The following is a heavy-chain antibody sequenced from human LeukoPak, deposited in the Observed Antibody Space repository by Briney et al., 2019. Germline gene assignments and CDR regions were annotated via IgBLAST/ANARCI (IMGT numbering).Heavy chain of an antibody. V-gene: IGHV4-34*01. CDR1: GGSFSGYY. CDR3: ARDRFKELGI. D-gene: IGHD1-26*01. CDR2: INHSGST. J-gene: IGHJ4*02. Sequence: KPSETLSLTCAVYGGSFSGYYWSWIRQPPGKGLEWIGEINHSGSTNYNPSLKSRVTISVDTSKNQFSLKLSSVTAADTAVYYCARDRFKELGIWGQGTLVTVSS.